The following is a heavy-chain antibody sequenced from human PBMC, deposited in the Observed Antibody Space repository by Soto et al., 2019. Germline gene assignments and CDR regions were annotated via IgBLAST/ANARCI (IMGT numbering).Heavy chain of an antibody. CDR2: ISAYNGNT. V-gene: IGHV1-18*01. J-gene: IGHJ5*02. Sequence: ASVKVSCKASGYTFTSYGISWVRQAPGQGLEWMGWISAYNGNTNYAQKLQGRVTMTTDTSTSTAYMELRSLRSDDTAVYYCARVGYCSGGSCFNNWFDPWGQGTLVTVSS. CDR1: GYTFTSYG. D-gene: IGHD2-15*01. CDR3: ARVGYCSGGSCFNNWFDP.